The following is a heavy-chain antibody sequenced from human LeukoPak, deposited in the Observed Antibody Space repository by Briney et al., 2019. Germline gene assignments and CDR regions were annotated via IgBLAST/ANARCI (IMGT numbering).Heavy chain of an antibody. CDR3: ATAVASWYGSRSVYYYYYGMDV. CDR1: GYTFTSYY. CDR2: INPSGGST. J-gene: IGHJ6*02. Sequence: GASVKVSCKASGYTFTSYYMHWVRQAPGQGLEWMGIINPSGGSTSYAQKFQGRVTMTRDTSTSTVYMELSSLRSEDTAVYYCATAVASWYGSRSVYYYYYGMDVWGQGTTVTVSS. V-gene: IGHV1-46*01. D-gene: IGHD6-13*01.